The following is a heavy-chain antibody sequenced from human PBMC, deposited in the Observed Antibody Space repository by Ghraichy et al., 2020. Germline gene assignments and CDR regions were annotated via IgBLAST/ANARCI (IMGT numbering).Heavy chain of an antibody. CDR2: TIAIVGLT. D-gene: IGHD2-15*01. Sequence: SVKVSCKASGATFSNYTLSWVRQAPGQGLEWMGGTIAIVGLTNFAQKFQGRVTITADKSTSTVYMELRSLTSEDTAVYYCARHHATSGAMDVWGQGTTVIVSS. CDR3: ARHHATSGAMDV. CDR1: GATFSNYT. V-gene: IGHV1-69*10. J-gene: IGHJ6*02.